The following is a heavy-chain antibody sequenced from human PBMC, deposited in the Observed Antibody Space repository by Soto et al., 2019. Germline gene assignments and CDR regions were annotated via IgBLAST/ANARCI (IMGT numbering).Heavy chain of an antibody. J-gene: IGHJ4*02. D-gene: IGHD4-17*01. V-gene: IGHV1-3*01. CDR3: ASEIDATTATSLDY. CDR1: GYTFSNCA. CDR2: INAGNGDT. Sequence: GASVKVSCKASGYTFSNCAMHWVRQAPGQGLEWMGWINAGNGDTKYSQKFQDRVTITRDTSASTAYMELCSLRFEDTAVYYCASEIDATTATSLDYWGQGTLVTVSS.